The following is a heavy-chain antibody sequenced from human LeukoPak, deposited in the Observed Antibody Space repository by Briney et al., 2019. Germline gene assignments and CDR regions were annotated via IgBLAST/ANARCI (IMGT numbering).Heavy chain of an antibody. V-gene: IGHV3-73*01. CDR2: IRTKANSYAT. Sequence: GGSLRLSCAASGFTFSGSGMHWVRQASGKGLEWLGRIRTKANSYATAYAASVKGRFTISRDDSKNTAYLQMNSLKTDDTAVYYCARDLGLRFLEWSFDYWGQGTLVTVSS. CDR3: ARDLGLRFLEWSFDY. CDR1: GFTFSGSG. D-gene: IGHD3-3*01. J-gene: IGHJ4*02.